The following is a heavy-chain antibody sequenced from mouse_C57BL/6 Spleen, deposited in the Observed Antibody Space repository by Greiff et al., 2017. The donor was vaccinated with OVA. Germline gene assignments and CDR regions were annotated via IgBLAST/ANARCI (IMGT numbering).Heavy chain of an antibody. D-gene: IGHD2-4*01. CDR3: TRSYDYDVKFAY. CDR1: GYTFTDYE. J-gene: IGHJ3*01. CDR2: IDPETGGT. Sequence: VQLQQSGAELVRPGASVTLSCKASGYTFTDYEMHWVKQTPVHGLEWIGAIDPETGGTAYNQKFKGKAILTADKSSSTAYMELRSLTSEDSAVYYCTRSYDYDVKFAYWGQGTLVTVSA. V-gene: IGHV1-15*01.